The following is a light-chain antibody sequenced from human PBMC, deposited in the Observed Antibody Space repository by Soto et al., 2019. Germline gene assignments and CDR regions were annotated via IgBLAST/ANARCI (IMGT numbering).Light chain of an antibody. CDR1: QSIRKY. J-gene: IGKJ1*01. Sequence: DIQMTQSPSSLSASVGDRVIITCRASQSIRKYLNWYQHKPGKVPTLLIYAASSLQSGVPSRFSGSGSGTDFTLTISSLQPEDFATYYCQQSYSTPPTFGQGTKVDIK. CDR3: QQSYSTPPT. CDR2: AAS. V-gene: IGKV1-39*01.